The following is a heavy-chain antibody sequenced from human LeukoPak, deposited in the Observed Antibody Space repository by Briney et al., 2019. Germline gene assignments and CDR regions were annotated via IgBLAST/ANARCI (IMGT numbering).Heavy chain of an antibody. J-gene: IGHJ6*03. CDR1: GGSISSYY. Sequence: SETLSLTCTVSGGSISSYYWSWIRQPAGKGLEWIGRIYTSGSINYNPSLKSRVTMSVDTSKNQFSLKLSSVTAADTAVYYCARDEERSIAARTGADYYYYYYMDVWGKGTTVTVSS. V-gene: IGHV4-4*07. CDR2: IYTSGSI. D-gene: IGHD6-6*01. CDR3: ARDEERSIAARTGADYYYYYYMDV.